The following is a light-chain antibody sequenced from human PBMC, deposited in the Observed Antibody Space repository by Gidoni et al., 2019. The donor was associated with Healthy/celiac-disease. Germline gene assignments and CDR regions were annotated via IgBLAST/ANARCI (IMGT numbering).Light chain of an antibody. V-gene: IGKV3-20*01. CDR2: GAS. J-gene: IGKJ5*01. CDR3: QQYGSSPPT. CDR1: QSVSSSY. Sequence: IVLSQHPGTLSLSPGERATLSLRASQSVSSSYLAWYQQKPGQAPRLLSCGASSRATCTPDRFSCGRSGTDFTLTISRLEHEDFAVYYCQQYGSSPPTFGRGTRLEIK.